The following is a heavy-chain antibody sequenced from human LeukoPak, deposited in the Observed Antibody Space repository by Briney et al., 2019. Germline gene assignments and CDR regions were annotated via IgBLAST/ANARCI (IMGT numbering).Heavy chain of an antibody. CDR3: ARSMTGVNDY. V-gene: IGHV3-7*02. CDR1: GFIFSSYW. CDR2: IKQDGTET. J-gene: IGHJ4*02. D-gene: IGHD3-9*01. Sequence: SGGSLRLSCAASGFIFSSYWMTWVRQAPGKGLEWVANIKQDGTETYYVGSLKGRFTISRDNAKNTLYLQMIGLRAEDTAVYYCARSMTGVNDYWGQGTLVTVSS.